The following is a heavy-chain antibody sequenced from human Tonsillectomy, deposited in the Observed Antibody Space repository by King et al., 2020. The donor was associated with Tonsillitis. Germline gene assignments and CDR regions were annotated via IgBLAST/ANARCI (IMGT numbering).Heavy chain of an antibody. CDR3: ARERLYSSAWGIDY. V-gene: IGHV3-33*05. D-gene: IGHD6-19*01. Sequence: HVQLVESGGGVVQPGGSLRLSCASSGFAFKSYGMHWVRQAPGKGLEWVAVISFDATRQNYADSVKGRFTISRDNAKNTLYLQMNSLTAEDTAVYYCARERLYSSAWGIDYWGQGSLVTVSS. CDR2: ISFDATRQ. J-gene: IGHJ4*02. CDR1: GFAFKSYG.